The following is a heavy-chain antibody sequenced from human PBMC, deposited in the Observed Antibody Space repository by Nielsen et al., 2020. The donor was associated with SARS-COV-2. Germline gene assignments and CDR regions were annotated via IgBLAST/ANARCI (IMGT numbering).Heavy chain of an antibody. J-gene: IGHJ6*03. D-gene: IGHD2-15*01. CDR3: ARVGVGCSGGSCYNYYYMDV. CDR1: GFIISNTY. Sequence: GGSLRLSCVASGFIISNTYMSWVRQAPGKGLEWVSVIYSGGSTHYADSVKGRFTISRDNAKNTLYLQMNSLRAEDTAVYYCARVGVGCSGGSCYNYYYMDVWGKGTTVTVSS. V-gene: IGHV3-53*01. CDR2: IYSGGST.